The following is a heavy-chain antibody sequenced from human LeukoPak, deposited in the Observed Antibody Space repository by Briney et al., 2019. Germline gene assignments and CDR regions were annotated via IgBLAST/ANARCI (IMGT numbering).Heavy chain of an antibody. CDR2: ISGSSANT. CDR1: GFTFRDYY. CDR3: ASLDSSSWYNF. D-gene: IGHD6-13*01. J-gene: IGHJ4*02. Sequence: PGGSLRLSCAASGFTFRDYYMSWVRQAPGKGLECVSYISGSSANTNYADSVKGRFTISRDNAKNSLYLQMNSLRAEDTAVYYCASLDSSSWYNFWGQGTLVT. V-gene: IGHV3-11*06.